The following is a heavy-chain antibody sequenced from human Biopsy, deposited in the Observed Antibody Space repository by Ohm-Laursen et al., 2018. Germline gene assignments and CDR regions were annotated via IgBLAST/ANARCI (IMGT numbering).Heavy chain of an antibody. CDR1: GDSISSYY. CDR3: ARDRGYYSDRTVPGYFDL. Sequence: SDTLSLTCTVSGDSISSYYWSWIRQPPGKGLEWFGYVYYTGSTDYNPSLQSRVTTSVDTSKNHFSLRLRSVTPADTAIYYCARDRGYYSDRTVPGYFDLWGRGTLVTVSS. J-gene: IGHJ2*01. CDR2: VYYTGST. V-gene: IGHV4-59*01. D-gene: IGHD3-22*01.